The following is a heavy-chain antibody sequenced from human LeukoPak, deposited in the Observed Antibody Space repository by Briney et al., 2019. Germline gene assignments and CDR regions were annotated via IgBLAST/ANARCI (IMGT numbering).Heavy chain of an antibody. D-gene: IGHD2-2*03. J-gene: IGHJ4*02. CDR3: ASGYCGSISCYASVY. CDR1: GFSFSDYY. V-gene: IGHV3-11*04. CDR2: ISSSGSTI. Sequence: GGSLTLSCAASGFSFSDYYMTWLRQAPGKGLEWVSYISSSGSTIYYADSVKGRFTISRDNAKNSLYLQMNSLRAEDTAVYYCASGYCGSISCYASVYWGQGTLVTVSS.